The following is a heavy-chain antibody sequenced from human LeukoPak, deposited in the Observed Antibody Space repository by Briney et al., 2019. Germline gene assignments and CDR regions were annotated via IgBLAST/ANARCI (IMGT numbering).Heavy chain of an antibody. CDR2: FDPEDGET. CDR3: ATDYGSGSHFDY. J-gene: IGHJ4*02. V-gene: IGHV1-24*01. CDR1: GYTLTGLS. Sequence: ASVKVSCKVSGYTLTGLSMHWVRQAPGKGLEWMGGFDPEDGETIYAQKFQGRVTMTEDTSTNTAYMELSSLRSEDTAVYYCATDYGSGSHFDYWGQGTLVTVSS. D-gene: IGHD3-10*01.